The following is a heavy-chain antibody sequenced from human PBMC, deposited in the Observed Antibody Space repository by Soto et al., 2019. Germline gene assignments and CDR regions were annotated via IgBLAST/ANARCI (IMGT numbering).Heavy chain of an antibody. J-gene: IGHJ4*02. CDR3: ARAVSYSVGARLDN. CDR1: GYTFNSHG. V-gene: IGHV1-18*01. Sequence: QVQLVQSGGEVKKPGASVIVSCEASGYTFNSHGITWVRQAPGQGLEWMGYISSYSDTSYAQKLQGRVTMTTDTSTSTAYMELRSLRSDDTAMYYCARAVSYSVGARLDNWGQGTLVTVSS. D-gene: IGHD1-26*01. CDR2: ISSYSDT.